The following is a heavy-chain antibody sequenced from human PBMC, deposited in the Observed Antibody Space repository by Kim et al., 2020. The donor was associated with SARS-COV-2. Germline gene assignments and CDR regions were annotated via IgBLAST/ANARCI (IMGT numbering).Heavy chain of an antibody. CDR2: IIPIFGTA. V-gene: IGHV1-69*13. CDR1: GGTFSSYA. D-gene: IGHD5-18*01. J-gene: IGHJ3*02. CDR3: ARNARQLWLMAGAFDI. Sequence: SVKVSCKASGGTFSSYAISWVRQAPGQGLEWMGGIIPIFGTANYAQKFQGRVTITADESTSTAYMELSSLRSEDTAVYYCARNARQLWLMAGAFDIWGQGTMVTVSS.